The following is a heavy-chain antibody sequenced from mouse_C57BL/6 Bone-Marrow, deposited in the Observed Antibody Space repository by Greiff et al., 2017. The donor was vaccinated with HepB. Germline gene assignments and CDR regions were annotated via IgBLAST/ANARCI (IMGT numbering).Heavy chain of an antibody. V-gene: IGHV1-80*01. CDR3: ARKEGSDLYYFDY. CDR2: IYPGDGDT. CDR1: GYAFSSYW. D-gene: IGHD3-2*02. J-gene: IGHJ2*01. Sequence: QVQLQQSGAELVKPGASVKISCKASGYAFSSYWMNWVKQRPGKGLEWIGQIYPGDGDTNYNGKFKGKATLTADKSSSTAYMQLSSLTSEDSAVYCCARKEGSDLYYFDYWGQGTTLTVSS.